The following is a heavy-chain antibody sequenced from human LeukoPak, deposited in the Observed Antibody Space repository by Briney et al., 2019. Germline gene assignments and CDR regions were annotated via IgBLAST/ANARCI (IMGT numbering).Heavy chain of an antibody. J-gene: IGHJ4*02. CDR1: GYTFTGYA. CDR3: AGRGSTGWYYFGY. Sequence: ASVKVSCKASGYTFTGYAIHWVRQAPGQSLEWMGWINAGNGKTKYSQKFQDRITISSDSSASTAYMELSTLRSEDTAVYYCAGRGSTGWYYFGYWGQGTLVTVSS. D-gene: IGHD6-19*01. CDR2: INAGNGKT. V-gene: IGHV1-3*01.